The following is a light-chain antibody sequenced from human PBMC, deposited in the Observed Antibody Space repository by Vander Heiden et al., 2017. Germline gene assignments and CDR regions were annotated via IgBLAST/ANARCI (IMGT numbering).Light chain of an antibody. Sequence: QSVLTQPPSASGTPGQRVTISCSGSSSNVRSNTVNWYQQLPGTAPKLLIYTDDQRPSGVPDRFTGSKSGTSASLAISGLQSGDEADYYCAAWDDSLNGWVFGGGTKLTVL. V-gene: IGLV1-44*01. CDR3: AAWDDSLNGWV. J-gene: IGLJ3*02. CDR1: SSNVRSNT. CDR2: TDD.